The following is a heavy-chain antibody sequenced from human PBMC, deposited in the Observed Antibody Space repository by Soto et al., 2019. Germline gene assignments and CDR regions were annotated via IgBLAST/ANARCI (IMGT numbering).Heavy chain of an antibody. CDR2: IYYSGST. D-gene: IGHD3-10*01. J-gene: IGHJ5*02. CDR3: AGVMVREVNWFDP. CDR1: GGSISSYY. Sequence: QVQLQESGPGLVKPSETLSLTCTVSGGSISSYYWSGIRQPPVKGLAWIGSIYYSGSTNYNPSLKSRVTISVDTSKNQFSMKLSSVTAADTAVYYCAGVMVREVNWFDPWGQGTLVTVSS. V-gene: IGHV4-59*01.